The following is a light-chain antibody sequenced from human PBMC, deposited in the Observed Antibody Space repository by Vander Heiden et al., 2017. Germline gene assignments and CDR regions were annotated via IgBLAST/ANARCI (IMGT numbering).Light chain of an antibody. J-gene: IGKJ5*01. CDR3: QHSYSTPLT. V-gene: IGKV1-39*01. Sequence: DIQMTQSPSSLSASVGDRVTITCRASQSISSYLNWYQQKPGKAPKLLIYAASSLQSGVPSRFSGSGSGTDFTLTNSSLQPEDFATYYCQHSYSTPLTFGQGTRLEIK. CDR1: QSISSY. CDR2: AAS.